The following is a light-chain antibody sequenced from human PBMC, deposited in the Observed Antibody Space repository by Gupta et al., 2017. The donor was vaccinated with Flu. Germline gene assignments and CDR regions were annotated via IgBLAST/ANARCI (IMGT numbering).Light chain of an antibody. CDR3: RQAEQIPRT. V-gene: IGKV2-24*01. Sequence: TLGQPASISCRSSQSRIDSDGNTYLSWVHQRPGQSPRLLIYESSKRCPGVPDRFSGSGAGTDFTLRISRVEAEDAGVYYCRQAEQIPRTFGQGTKVEIK. J-gene: IGKJ1*01. CDR1: QSRIDSDGNTY. CDR2: ESS.